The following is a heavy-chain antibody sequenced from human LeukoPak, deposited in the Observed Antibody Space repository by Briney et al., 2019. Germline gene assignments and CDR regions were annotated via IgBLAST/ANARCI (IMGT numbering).Heavy chain of an antibody. D-gene: IGHD3-22*01. CDR1: GYTFTSYY. CDR2: INPSGGST. Sequence: ASVKVSCKASGYTFTSYYMHWVRQAPGQGLEWMGIINPSGGSTSYAQKFQGRVTMTRNTSISTAYMELSSLRSEDTAVYYCARASNYYDSLNWGQGTLVTVSS. CDR3: ARASNYYDSLN. J-gene: IGHJ4*02. V-gene: IGHV1-46*01.